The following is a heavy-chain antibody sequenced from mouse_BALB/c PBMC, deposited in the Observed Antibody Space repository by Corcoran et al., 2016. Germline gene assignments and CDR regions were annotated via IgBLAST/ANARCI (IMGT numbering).Heavy chain of an antibody. D-gene: IGHD2-2*01. CDR3: ARAWLRRRPPYYYAMDY. CDR2: IYPGDGDT. Sequence: QVQLQQSGPELVKPGASVKISCKASGYAFSSSWMNWVKQRPGQGLEWIGRIYPGDGDTNYNGKFKGKATLTADKSSSTAYMQRSSLTSVDSAVYFCARAWLRRRPPYYYAMDYWGQGTSVTVSS. V-gene: IGHV1-82*01. J-gene: IGHJ4*01. CDR1: GYAFSSSW.